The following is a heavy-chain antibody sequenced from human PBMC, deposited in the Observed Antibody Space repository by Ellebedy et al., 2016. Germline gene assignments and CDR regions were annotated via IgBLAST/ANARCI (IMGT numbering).Heavy chain of an antibody. J-gene: IGHJ4*02. CDR1: GFTFSNYA. CDR3: AKDDGYSLDY. V-gene: IGHV3-23*01. Sequence: GESLKISCATSGFTFSNYAMSWVRQAPGKGLEWVSGISGSGGRTYHADSVKGRFTISRDNCKNTLYLEMNSLRAEDTAVYYCAKDDGYSLDYWGQGTLITVSS. D-gene: IGHD5-18*01. CDR2: ISGSGGRT.